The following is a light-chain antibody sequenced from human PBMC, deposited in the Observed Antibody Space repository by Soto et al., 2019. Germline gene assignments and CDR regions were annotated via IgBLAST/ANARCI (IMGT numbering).Light chain of an antibody. Sequence: QSVLTQPASVSGSPGQSITISCTGTRSDVGGYDYVSWYQQYPGKAPKLVIYDVTNRPSGVSDRFSGSKSGNTASLTISGSQAEDEADYYCSLSNVFGTGTKVTVL. CDR3: SLSNV. CDR2: DVT. J-gene: IGLJ1*01. V-gene: IGLV2-14*03. CDR1: RSDVGGYDY.